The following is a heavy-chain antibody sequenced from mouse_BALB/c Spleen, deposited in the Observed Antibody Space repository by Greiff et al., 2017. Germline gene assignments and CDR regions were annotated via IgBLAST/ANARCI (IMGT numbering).Heavy chain of an antibody. CDR3: ARGEVVATPYFDY. D-gene: IGHD1-1*01. V-gene: IGHV3-6*02. Sequence: EVQLVESGPGLVKPSQSLSLTCSVTGYSITSGYYWNWIRQFPGNKLEWMGYISYDGSNNYNPSLKNRISITRDTSKNQFFLKLNSVTTEDTATYYCARGEVVATPYFDYWGQGTTLTVSS. J-gene: IGHJ2*01. CDR2: ISYDGSN. CDR1: GYSITSGYY.